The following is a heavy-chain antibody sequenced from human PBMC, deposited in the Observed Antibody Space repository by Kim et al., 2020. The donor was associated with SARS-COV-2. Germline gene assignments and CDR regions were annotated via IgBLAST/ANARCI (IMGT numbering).Heavy chain of an antibody. J-gene: IGHJ1*01. CDR3: TTVSFSYYGSGSKAEYFQH. CDR1: GFTFSNAW. V-gene: IGHV3-15*01. Sequence: GGSLRLSCAASGFTFSNAWMSWVRQAPGKGLEWVGRIKSKTDGETTDYAAPVKGRFTISRDDSKNTLYLQMNSLKTEDTAVYYCTTVSFSYYGSGSKAEYFQHWGQGTLVTVSS. D-gene: IGHD3-10*01. CDR2: IKSKTDGETT.